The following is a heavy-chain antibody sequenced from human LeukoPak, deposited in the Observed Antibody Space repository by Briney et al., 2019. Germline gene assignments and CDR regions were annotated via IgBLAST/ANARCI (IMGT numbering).Heavy chain of an antibody. D-gene: IGHD5-12*01. CDR2: IQHSGGT. J-gene: IGHJ5*02. CDR3: ARATASGSVRAYDR. Sequence: SETMSLAWAVYAESMVVHYWTWISQPPGKRMEWIGEIQHSGGTNTNPSLKNRVTMSIDMSKNQFSLKLNSVTAADTAVYFCARATASGSVRAYDRWAQGNLVPVSS. CDR1: AESMVVHY. V-gene: IGHV4-34*01.